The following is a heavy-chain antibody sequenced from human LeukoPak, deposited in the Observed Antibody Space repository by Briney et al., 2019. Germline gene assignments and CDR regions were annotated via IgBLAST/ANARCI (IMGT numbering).Heavy chain of an antibody. Sequence: ASLKVSCKASGYTFTGHYMHWVRQAPGQGLEWMGWINPNSGGKNYAQKFQGRVTMTRDMSISTAYMELSRVRSDDTAVYYCARVVGRDGYNFLDYWGQGTLVTVSS. CDR3: ARVVGRDGYNFLDY. CDR1: GYTFTGHY. CDR2: INPNSGGK. V-gene: IGHV1-2*02. D-gene: IGHD5-24*01. J-gene: IGHJ4*02.